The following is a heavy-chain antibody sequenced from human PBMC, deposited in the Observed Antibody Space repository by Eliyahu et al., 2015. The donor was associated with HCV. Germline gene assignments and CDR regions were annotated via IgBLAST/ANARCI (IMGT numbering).Heavy chain of an antibody. J-gene: IGHJ3*02. D-gene: IGHD2-21*01. CDR1: AYSFSNFW. Sequence: EVQLVQSGAEVKKTGESLKISCXGSAYSFSNFWFGWVRQMPGKGLECMGIIYPGDSETRYSPSFQGQVIISVDKSHSTAYLQWSSLTASDTAIYYCARLSCGGECSNPDTFDMWGQGTMVTVSS. CDR2: IYPGDSET. V-gene: IGHV5-51*01. CDR3: ARLSCGGECSNPDTFDM.